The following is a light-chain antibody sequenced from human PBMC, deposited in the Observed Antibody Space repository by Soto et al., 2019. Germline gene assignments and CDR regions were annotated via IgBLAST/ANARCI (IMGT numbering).Light chain of an antibody. V-gene: IGKV1-17*01. CDR3: LQHNSYPLT. CDR1: QGIRDA. J-gene: IGKJ1*01. Sequence: DIQMTQSPSSLSASVGDRVTITCRASQGIRDALGWYQQKPGKAPKRLLYAASSLQSGVPSRFSGSGSGTESALTISSLQPEDFATYYCLQHNSYPLTFGQGTKVEIK. CDR2: AAS.